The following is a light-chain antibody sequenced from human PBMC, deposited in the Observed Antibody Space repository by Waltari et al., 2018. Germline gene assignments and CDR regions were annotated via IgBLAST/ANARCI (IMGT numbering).Light chain of an antibody. CDR3: QQYSISVGS. V-gene: IGKV3-20*01. J-gene: IGKJ2*03. CDR1: QTVTSVY. CDR2: GAS. Sequence: EIVLTQSPGTLSLSPGERVTLSCRASQTVTSVYVAWYQQKLGQGPRLLIYGASNRATGIPDRFSGSGSGTDFTLTISRLEPEDFAVYYCQQYSISVGSFGQGTKLEI.